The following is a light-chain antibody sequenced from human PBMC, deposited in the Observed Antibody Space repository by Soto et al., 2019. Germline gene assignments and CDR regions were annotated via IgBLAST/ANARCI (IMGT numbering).Light chain of an antibody. CDR3: CSYAGRYTWV. V-gene: IGLV2-11*01. J-gene: IGLJ3*02. CDR2: DVT. Sequence: QSVLTQPRSVSGSPGQSVTISCTGTNNDVGSYKFVSWYQQHPGKAPKLMIYDVTKRPSGVPDRFSGSKSGNTASLTISGLQAEDESDYYCCSYAGRYTWVFGGGTKVTVL. CDR1: NNDVGSYKF.